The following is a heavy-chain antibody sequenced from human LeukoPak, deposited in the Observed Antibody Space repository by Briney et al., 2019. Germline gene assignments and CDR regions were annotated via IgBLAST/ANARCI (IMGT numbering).Heavy chain of an antibody. D-gene: IGHD5-12*01. CDR2: ISSSSSTI. J-gene: IGHJ4*02. Sequence: GSLRLSCAASGFTFSSYSMNWVRQAPGKGLEWVSYISSSSSTIDYADSVKGRFTISRDNAKNSLYLQMNSLRAEDTAVYYCARKVPLAIDYWGQGTLVTVSS. CDR3: ARKVPLAIDY. CDR1: GFTFSSYS. V-gene: IGHV3-48*01.